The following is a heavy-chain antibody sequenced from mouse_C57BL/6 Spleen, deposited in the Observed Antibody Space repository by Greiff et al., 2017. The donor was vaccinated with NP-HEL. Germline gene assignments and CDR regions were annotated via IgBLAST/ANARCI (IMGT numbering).Heavy chain of an antibody. CDR3: TRQAPVRWGAMWY. Sequence: VQLQQSGAELVRPGASVTLSCKASGYTFTDYEMHWVKQTPVHGLEWIGAIDPETGGTAYNQKFKGKAILTADNSYSTAYMELRSLTSEYAAVYYCTRQAPVRWGAMWYWGQGATVTVSS. CDR2: IDPETGGT. J-gene: IGHJ4*01. D-gene: IGHD3-1*01. CDR1: GYTFTDYE. V-gene: IGHV1-15*01.